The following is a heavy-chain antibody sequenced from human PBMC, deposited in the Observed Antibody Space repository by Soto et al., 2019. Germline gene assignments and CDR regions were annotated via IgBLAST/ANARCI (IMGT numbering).Heavy chain of an antibody. CDR2: ISAHNGNT. CDR1: GYDFTTYG. Sequence: QVHLVQSGAEVKKSGASVKVSCKGSGYDFTTYGITWVRQAPGQGLEWMAWISAHNGNTDYAQKLQGRVTVTRDTSKSTAYMELRSMRSDDTAVYYCARGRDGDYWGQGALVTVSS. V-gene: IGHV1-18*01. D-gene: IGHD6-6*01. CDR3: ARGRDGDY. J-gene: IGHJ4*02.